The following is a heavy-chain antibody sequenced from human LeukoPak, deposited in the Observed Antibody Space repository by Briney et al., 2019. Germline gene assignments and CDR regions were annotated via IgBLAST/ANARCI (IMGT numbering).Heavy chain of an antibody. CDR2: ISYDGSNK. D-gene: IGHD5-18*01. CDR3: ARDLGDTAMDPNYYYHGMDV. Sequence: PGGSLRLSCAASGFTFSSYAMHWVRQAPGKGLEWVAVISYDGSNKYYADSVKGRFTISRDNSKNTLYLQMNSLRAEDTAVYYCARDLGDTAMDPNYYYHGMDVWGQGTTVTVSS. J-gene: IGHJ6*02. CDR1: GFTFSSYA. V-gene: IGHV3-30-3*01.